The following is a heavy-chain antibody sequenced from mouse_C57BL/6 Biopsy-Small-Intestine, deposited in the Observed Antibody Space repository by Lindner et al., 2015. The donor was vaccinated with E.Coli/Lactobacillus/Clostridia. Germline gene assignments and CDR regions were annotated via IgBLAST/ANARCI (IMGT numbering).Heavy chain of an antibody. CDR3: ARLDSSGYRAMDY. J-gene: IGHJ4*01. CDR2: INPNYGTT. Sequence: VQLQESGPELVKPGASVKISCKASGYSFTDYNMNWVKQSNGKSLEWIGVINPNYGTTSYNQKFKGKATLTVDQSSSTAYMQLSSLTTEDSAIYYCARLDSSGYRAMDYWGQGTSVTVSS. D-gene: IGHD3-2*02. CDR1: GYSFTDYN. V-gene: IGHV1-39*01.